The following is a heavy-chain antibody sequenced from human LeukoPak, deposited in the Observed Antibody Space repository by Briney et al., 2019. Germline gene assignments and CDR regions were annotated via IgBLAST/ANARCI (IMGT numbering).Heavy chain of an antibody. CDR2: FDPEDGET. J-gene: IGHJ3*02. Sequence: ASVKVSCKASGYTFTSYYMHWVRQAPGQGLEWMGGFDPEDGETIYAQKFQGRVTMTEDTSTDTAYMELSSLRSEDTAVYYCATGRIGGAFDIWGQGTMVTVSS. D-gene: IGHD2-15*01. CDR3: ATGRIGGAFDI. V-gene: IGHV1-24*01. CDR1: GYTFTSYY.